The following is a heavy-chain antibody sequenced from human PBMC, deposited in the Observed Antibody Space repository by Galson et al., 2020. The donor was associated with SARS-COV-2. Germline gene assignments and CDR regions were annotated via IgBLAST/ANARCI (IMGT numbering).Heavy chain of an antibody. CDR3: ASLFTFGDDY. CDR1: GGSISSSSYY. D-gene: IGHD3-10*01. Sequence: SETLSLTCTVSGGSISSSSYYWGWIRQPPGKGLEWIGSIYYSGSTYYNPSLKSRVTISVDTSKNQFSLKLSSVTAADTDVYYCASLFTFGDDYWGQGTLVTVSS. V-gene: IGHV4-39*01. J-gene: IGHJ4*02. CDR2: IYYSGST.